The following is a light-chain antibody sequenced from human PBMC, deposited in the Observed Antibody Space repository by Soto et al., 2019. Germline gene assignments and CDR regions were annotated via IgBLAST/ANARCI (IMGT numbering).Light chain of an antibody. CDR2: DAS. Sequence: DIQMTQSPSSVSASVGDRVTITCRASQSISSWLAWYQRKPGKAPKLLIYDASSLESGVPSRFSGSGSGTEFTLTISSLQPDDFATYYCQQYNSYPWTFGQGTKVDI. CDR1: QSISSW. V-gene: IGKV1-5*01. CDR3: QQYNSYPWT. J-gene: IGKJ1*01.